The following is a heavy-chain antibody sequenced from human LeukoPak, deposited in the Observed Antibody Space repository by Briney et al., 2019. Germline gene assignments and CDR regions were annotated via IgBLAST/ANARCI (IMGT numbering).Heavy chain of an antibody. CDR2: IYTSGST. J-gene: IGHJ4*02. CDR1: GGSISSGSYY. CDR3: AREAPPPYYYGSGSYLFDY. V-gene: IGHV4-61*02. Sequence: SETLFLTCTVSGGSISSGSYYWSWIRQPAGKGLEWIGRIYTSGSTNYNPSLKSRVTISVDTSKNQFSLKLSSVTAADTAVYYCAREAPPPYYYGSGSYLFDYWGQGTLVTVSS. D-gene: IGHD3-10*01.